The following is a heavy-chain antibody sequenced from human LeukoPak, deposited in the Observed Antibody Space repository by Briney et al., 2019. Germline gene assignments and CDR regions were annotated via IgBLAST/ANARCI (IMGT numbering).Heavy chain of an antibody. CDR3: ARVGRHIKIYQLLFSGSFDP. CDR2: IYYSGST. CDR1: VGSISSSSYY. J-gene: IGHJ5*02. D-gene: IGHD2-2*01. V-gene: IGHV4-39*01. Sequence: SETLSLTCSVSVGSISSSSYYWGWIRQPPGKGLEWIGSIYYSGSTYYNPSLKTRATISVDTCTNQFSLKLRSVTAADTAVYYCARVGRHIKIYQLLFSGSFDPWGQGTLVTVSS.